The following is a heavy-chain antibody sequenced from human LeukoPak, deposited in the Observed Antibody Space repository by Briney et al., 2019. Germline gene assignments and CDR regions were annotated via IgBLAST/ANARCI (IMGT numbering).Heavy chain of an antibody. CDR3: AKLYRGSEGGSFDY. D-gene: IGHD3-16*01. CDR1: GFTFSSYA. CDR2: ISGSGGST. J-gene: IGHJ4*02. Sequence: PGGSLRLSCAASGFTFSSYAMSWVRQAPGKGLEWVSAISGSGGSTYYADSVKGRFTISRDNSKNTLYLQMNSLRAEDTAVYYWAKLYRGSEGGSFDYWGQGTLVTVSS. V-gene: IGHV3-23*01.